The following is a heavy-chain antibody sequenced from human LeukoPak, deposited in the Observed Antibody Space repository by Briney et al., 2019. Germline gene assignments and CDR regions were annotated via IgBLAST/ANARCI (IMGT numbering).Heavy chain of an antibody. V-gene: IGHV1-46*01. CDR1: GYTFTSYY. CDR2: INPSGGST. CDR3: ARVFRRGFGFDP. J-gene: IGHJ5*02. D-gene: IGHD2-15*01. Sequence: ASVKVSCKASGYTFTSYYMHWVRRAPGQGLEWMGIINPSGGSTSYAQKFQGRVTMTRDMSTSTVYTELSSLRSEDTAVYYCARVFRRGFGFDPWGQGTLVTVSS.